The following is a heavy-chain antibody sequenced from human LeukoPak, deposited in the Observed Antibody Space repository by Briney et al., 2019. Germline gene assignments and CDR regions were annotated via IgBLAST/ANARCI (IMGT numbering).Heavy chain of an antibody. D-gene: IGHD1-26*01. Sequence: SETLSLTCTVSGYSISSGYYWGWIRQPPGKGLEWIGSLYHSGSTYYNPSLKSRVTTSVDTSKNRFSLKLTSVTAADTAVYYCARELHSGSYYFDYWGQGTLVTVSS. V-gene: IGHV4-38-2*02. J-gene: IGHJ4*02. CDR2: LYHSGST. CDR3: ARELHSGSYYFDY. CDR1: GYSISSGYY.